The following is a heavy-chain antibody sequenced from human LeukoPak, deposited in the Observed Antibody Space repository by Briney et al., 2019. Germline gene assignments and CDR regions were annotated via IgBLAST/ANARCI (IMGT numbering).Heavy chain of an antibody. V-gene: IGHV4-4*07. CDR3: ASGLYCTNGVCKGDNWFDP. D-gene: IGHD2-8*01. Sequence: PSETLSLTCTVSGGSISSYYWSWIRQPAGKGLEWIGRIYTSGSTNYNPSLKSRVTMSVDTSKNQFSLKLSSVTAADTAVYYCASGLYCTNGVCKGDNWFDPWGQGTLVTVSS. CDR2: IYTSGST. CDR1: GGSISSYY. J-gene: IGHJ5*02.